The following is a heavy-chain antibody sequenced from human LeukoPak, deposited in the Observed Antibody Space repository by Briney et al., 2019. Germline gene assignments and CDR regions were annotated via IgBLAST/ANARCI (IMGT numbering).Heavy chain of an antibody. D-gene: IGHD5-12*01. V-gene: IGHV3-15*07. CDR2: VLSRAGGGTI. CDR1: GFTFSNAW. CDR3: VTGGGYNGLDY. J-gene: IGHJ4*02. Sequence: PGGSLRLSCAASGFTFSNAWMNWVRQAPGKGLEWVGRVLSRAGGGTIDYAAPVKGRFTISRDDSKNALFLQMNSLRTEDTAVYYCVTGGGYNGLDYWGQGALVTVSS.